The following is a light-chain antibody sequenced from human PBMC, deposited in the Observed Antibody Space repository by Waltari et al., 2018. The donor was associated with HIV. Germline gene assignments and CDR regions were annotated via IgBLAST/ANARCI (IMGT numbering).Light chain of an antibody. CDR2: WAS. CDR1: QSLLYGSNNKNY. Sequence: DVVMTQSPDSLTVSVGERATLNCKSSQSLLYGSNNKNYLAWYQQRPGHRPKLLIYWASTRESGVPDRFSGSGSGTDFTLTISSLQAEDVAVYYCQQYYNTPQTFGQGTKLEIK. V-gene: IGKV4-1*01. CDR3: QQYYNTPQT. J-gene: IGKJ2*01.